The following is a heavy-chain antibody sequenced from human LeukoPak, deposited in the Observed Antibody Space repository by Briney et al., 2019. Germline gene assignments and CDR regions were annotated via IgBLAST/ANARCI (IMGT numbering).Heavy chain of an antibody. CDR1: GFVFSKYA. CDR3: ARDPYSHDSSGFSYFLQY. Sequence: GGSLRLSCVGSGFVFSKYAVHWVRQAPGKGPEWVAVVSYDGDFKLYGDSVKGRFTISRDNSQNMLFLQMNDLRPQDAATYFCARDPYSHDSSGFSYFLQYWGQGTVVTVSS. CDR2: VSYDGDFK. V-gene: IGHV3-30-3*01. D-gene: IGHD6-19*01. J-gene: IGHJ4*02.